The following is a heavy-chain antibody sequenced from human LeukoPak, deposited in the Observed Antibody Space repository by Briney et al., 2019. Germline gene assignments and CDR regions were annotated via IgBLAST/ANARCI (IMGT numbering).Heavy chain of an antibody. D-gene: IGHD6-13*01. Sequence: GGSLRLSCAASGFTLSSYTMHWLPQAPAKALQWVSSISGSSRHKYYADSVKGRFTISRDNAKNSLYLQMNSLRAEDTAVYYCARTANFAAGYYIDYWGQGTLVTVSS. V-gene: IGHV3-21*01. CDR3: ARTANFAAGYYIDY. CDR1: GFTLSSYT. J-gene: IGHJ4*02. CDR2: ISGSSRHK.